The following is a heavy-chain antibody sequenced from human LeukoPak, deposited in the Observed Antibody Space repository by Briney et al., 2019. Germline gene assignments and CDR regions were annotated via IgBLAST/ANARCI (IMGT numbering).Heavy chain of an antibody. V-gene: IGHV4-34*01. J-gene: IGHJ4*02. Sequence: SETLCLTCAVYGGSFSDYYWSWIRQPPGKGLEWIGEINHSGSTNNNPSLKSRVTISVDTSKNQFSLKLSSVTAADTAVYYCARGRRIAARFDYWGQGTPVTVSS. CDR2: INHSGST. CDR3: ARGRRIAARFDY. D-gene: IGHD6-6*01. CDR1: GGSFSDYY.